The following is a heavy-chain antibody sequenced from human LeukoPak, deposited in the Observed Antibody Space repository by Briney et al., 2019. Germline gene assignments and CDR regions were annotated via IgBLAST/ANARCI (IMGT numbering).Heavy chain of an antibody. CDR1: GGSISSYY. V-gene: IGHV4-4*09. J-gene: IGHJ6*03. CDR3: ARVVPAAIGYYYYMDV. Sequence: PSETLSLTCTASGGSISSYYWSWIRQPPGKGLERIGYIYTSGSTNYNPSLKSRVTISVDTSKNQFSLKLSSVTAADTAVYYCARVVPAAIGYYYYMDVWGKGTTVTVSS. CDR2: IYTSGST. D-gene: IGHD2-2*01.